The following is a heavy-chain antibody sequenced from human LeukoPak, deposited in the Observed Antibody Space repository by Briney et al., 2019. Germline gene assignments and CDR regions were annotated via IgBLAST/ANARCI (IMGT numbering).Heavy chain of an antibody. Sequence: SETLSLTCTVSGDSISSSSYYWGWIRQPPGKGLEWIGNIYYSGSTYYNPSLKSRVTISVDTSRDQFSLKLSSVTAADTAVYYCARGEYSSSNYYYYMDVWGKGTTVTVSS. V-gene: IGHV4-39*07. CDR2: IYYSGST. CDR1: GDSISSSSYY. CDR3: ARGEYSSSNYYYYMDV. J-gene: IGHJ6*03. D-gene: IGHD6-6*01.